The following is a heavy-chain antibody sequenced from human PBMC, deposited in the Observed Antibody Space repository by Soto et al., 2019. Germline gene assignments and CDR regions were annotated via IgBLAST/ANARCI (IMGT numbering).Heavy chain of an antibody. V-gene: IGHV4-61*01. J-gene: IGHJ5*02. CDR2: VYSSGSTT. Sequence: SETLSLTCSVSGGSVSTGNDYWSWLRQPPGKGLEWIGFVYSSGSTTNYHPSLESRVTMSLDKSKNQFSLKLSAVATADTAVDYWAICHCTGYDYWFDPWGQGFLVTVSS. D-gene: IGHD5-12*01. CDR3: AICHCTGYDYWFDP. CDR1: GGSVSTGNDY.